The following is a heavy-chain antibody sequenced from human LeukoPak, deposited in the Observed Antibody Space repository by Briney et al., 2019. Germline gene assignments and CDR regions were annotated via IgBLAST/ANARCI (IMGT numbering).Heavy chain of an antibody. J-gene: IGHJ4*02. CDR3: ARNVVRGVINY. V-gene: IGHV4-34*01. CDR1: GGSFSGYY. Sequence: SETLSLTCAVYGGSFSGYYWSWIRQTPGKGLEWIGEINHSGSTNYNPSLKSRVTISVDTSKNQFSLKLSSVTAADTAVYYCARNVVRGVINYWGQGTLVTVSS. CDR2: INHSGST. D-gene: IGHD3-10*01.